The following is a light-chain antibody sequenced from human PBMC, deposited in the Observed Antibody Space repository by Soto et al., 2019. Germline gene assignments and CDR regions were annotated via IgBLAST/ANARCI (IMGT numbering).Light chain of an antibody. V-gene: IGLV2-14*01. CDR1: SSDVGGYNY. Sequence: VLTAAASVSGSPGQSVTISCTGTSSDVGGYNYVSWYQQFPGKVPKLLIYNVSNRPSGVSNRFSGSKSGNTASLTISGLQAEDEDDYFCTSSTSGSLYVFGTGTKVTVL. CDR2: NVS. CDR3: TSSTSGSLYV. J-gene: IGLJ1*01.